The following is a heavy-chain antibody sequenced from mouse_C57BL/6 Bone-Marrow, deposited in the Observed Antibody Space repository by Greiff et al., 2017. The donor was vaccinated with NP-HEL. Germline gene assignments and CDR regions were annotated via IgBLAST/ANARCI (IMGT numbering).Heavy chain of an antibody. Sequence: QVQLKQPGAELVKPGASVKMSCKASGYTFTSYWITWVKQRPGQGLEWIGDIYPGSGSTNYNEKFKSKATLTVDTSSSTAYMQLSSLTSEDSAVYYCARSDYDAPPFAYWGQGTLVTVSA. CDR3: ARSDYDAPPFAY. V-gene: IGHV1-55*01. CDR1: GYTFTSYW. D-gene: IGHD2-4*01. J-gene: IGHJ3*01. CDR2: IYPGSGST.